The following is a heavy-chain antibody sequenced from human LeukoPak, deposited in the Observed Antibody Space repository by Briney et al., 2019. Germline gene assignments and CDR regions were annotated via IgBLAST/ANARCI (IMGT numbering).Heavy chain of an antibody. D-gene: IGHD1-26*01. J-gene: IGHJ3*02. CDR3: ARRADSGVVGATDAFDI. Sequence: SETLSLTCAVSGGSISSYYWSWIRQPPGKGLEWIGYIYYSGSTNYNPSLKSRVTISVDTSKNQFSLKLSSVTAADTAVYYCARRADSGVVGATDAFDIWGQGTMVTVSS. CDR2: IYYSGST. CDR1: GGSISSYY. V-gene: IGHV4-59*08.